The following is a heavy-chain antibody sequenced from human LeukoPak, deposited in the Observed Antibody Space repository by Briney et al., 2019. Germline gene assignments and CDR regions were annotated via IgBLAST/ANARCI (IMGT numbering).Heavy chain of an antibody. CDR3: ARSLITMVRGVRSAFDI. CDR1: GGSISSYY. J-gene: IGHJ3*02. CDR2: IYYSGST. V-gene: IGHV4-59*01. D-gene: IGHD3-10*01. Sequence: SETLSLTCTVSGGSISSYYWSWIRQPPGKGLEWIGYIYYSGSTNYNPSLKGRVTISVDTSKNQFSLKLSSVTAADTAVYYCARSLITMVRGVRSAFDIWGQGTMVTVSS.